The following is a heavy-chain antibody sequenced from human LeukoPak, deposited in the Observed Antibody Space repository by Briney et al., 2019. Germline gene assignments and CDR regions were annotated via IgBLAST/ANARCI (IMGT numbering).Heavy chain of an antibody. J-gene: IGHJ5*02. Sequence: SETLSLTCTVSGGSISSSSYYWGWIRQPPGKGLEWIGSIYYSGSTYYNPSLKSRVTISVDTSKNQFSLKLSSVTAADTAVYYCARDYGGPRGWFDPWGRGTLVTVSS. V-gene: IGHV4-39*07. CDR2: IYYSGST. CDR3: ARDYGGPRGWFDP. CDR1: GGSISSSSYY. D-gene: IGHD4-23*01.